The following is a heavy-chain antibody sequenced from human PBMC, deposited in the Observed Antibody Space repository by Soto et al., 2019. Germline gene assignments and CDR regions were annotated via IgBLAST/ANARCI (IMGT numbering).Heavy chain of an antibody. CDR1: GFTFSDYY. D-gene: IGHD2-2*01. CDR3: ARCSTSCHSWFDP. J-gene: IGHJ5*02. V-gene: IGHV3-11*01. CDR2: ISSSGSTI. Sequence: GGSLRLSCAASGFTFSDYYMSWIRQAPGKGLEWVSYISSSGSTIYYADSVKGRFTISRDNAKNSLYLQMNSLRAEDTAVYYCARCSTSCHSWFDPWGQGTLVTVSS.